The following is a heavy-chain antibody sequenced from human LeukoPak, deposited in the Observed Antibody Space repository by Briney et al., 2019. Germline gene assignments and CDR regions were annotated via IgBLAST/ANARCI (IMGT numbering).Heavy chain of an antibody. V-gene: IGHV3-30-3*01. Sequence: GGSLRLSCAASGFTFSSYAMHWVRQAPGKGLEWVAVISYDGSNKYYADSVKGRFTISRDNFKNTVYLQMNSLRPVDTAVFYCAKGRTTYYFGSGSFDLDYWGQGNLVTVSS. CDR2: ISYDGSNK. D-gene: IGHD3-10*01. CDR3: AKGRTTYYFGSGSFDLDY. CDR1: GFTFSSYA. J-gene: IGHJ4*02.